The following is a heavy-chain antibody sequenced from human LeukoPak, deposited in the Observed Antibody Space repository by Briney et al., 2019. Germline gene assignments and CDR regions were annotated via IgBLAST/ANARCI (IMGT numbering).Heavy chain of an antibody. J-gene: IGHJ6*02. CDR2: IIPIFGTA. V-gene: IGHV1-69*13. CDR1: GGTFSSYA. Sequence: SVKVSCKASGGTFSSYAISWVRQAPGQGLEWVGGIIPIFGTANYAQKFQGRVTITADESTSTAYMELSSLRSEDTAVYYCATNIAVAGPGAYYGMDVWGQGTTVTVSS. D-gene: IGHD6-19*01. CDR3: ATNIAVAGPGAYYGMDV.